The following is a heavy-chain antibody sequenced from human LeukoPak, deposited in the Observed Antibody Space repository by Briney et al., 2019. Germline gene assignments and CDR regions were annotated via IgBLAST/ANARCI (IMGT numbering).Heavy chain of an antibody. CDR1: GGSISSYY. J-gene: IGHJ5*02. D-gene: IGHD5-24*01. V-gene: IGHV4-59*01. CDR3: ARDRDGNNWFDP. Sequence: SEPLSLTCTVSGGSISSYYWSWIRQPPGKGLEWIGYIYYSGSTNYNPSLKSRVTISVDTSKNQFSLKLTSVTAADTAVYYCARDRDGNNWFDPWGQGTLVTVSS. CDR2: IYYSGST.